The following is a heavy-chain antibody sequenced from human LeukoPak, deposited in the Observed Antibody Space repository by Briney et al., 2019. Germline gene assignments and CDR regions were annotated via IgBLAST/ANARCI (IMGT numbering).Heavy chain of an antibody. Sequence: ASVKVSCKDSGYTFTGYYMCWVRQAPGPGLEWMGWINPNSGGTNYAQKCQGRVTMTRDTSISTAYMELSRLRSDDTAVYYGARGMGAGAMSWFDPWGQGTLV. V-gene: IGHV1-2*02. D-gene: IGHD1-26*01. CDR3: ARGMGAGAMSWFDP. CDR1: GYTFTGYY. J-gene: IGHJ5*02. CDR2: INPNSGGT.